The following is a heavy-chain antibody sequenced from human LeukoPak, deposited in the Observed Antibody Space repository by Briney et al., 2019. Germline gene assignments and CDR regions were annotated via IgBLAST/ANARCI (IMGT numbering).Heavy chain of an antibody. CDR3: ARATSPYGSGSLIDY. D-gene: IGHD3-10*01. CDR1: GYTFTGYY. V-gene: IGHV1-2*02. J-gene: IGHJ4*02. CDR2: INPNRGGT. Sequence: ASVKVSCKASGYTFTGYYMHWVRQAPGQGLEWMGWINPNRGGTNYAQKFQGRVTMTRDTSISTAYMELSRLRSDDTAVYYCARATSPYGSGSLIDYWGQGTLVTVSS.